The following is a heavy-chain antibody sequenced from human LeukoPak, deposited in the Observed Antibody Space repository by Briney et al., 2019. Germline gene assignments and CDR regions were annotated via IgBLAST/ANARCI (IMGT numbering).Heavy chain of an antibody. D-gene: IGHD3-22*01. J-gene: IGHJ4*02. CDR2: ISSSSGYI. Sequence: GGSLRLSCAASGFTFSSYSMNWVRQAPGKGLEWVSSISSSSGYIYYADSVKGRFTISRDNAKNSLYLQMNSLRAEDTAVYYCARDPPYYYDSSGSDFDYWGQGTLVTVSS. CDR1: GFTFSSYS. CDR3: ARDPPYYYDSSGSDFDY. V-gene: IGHV3-21*01.